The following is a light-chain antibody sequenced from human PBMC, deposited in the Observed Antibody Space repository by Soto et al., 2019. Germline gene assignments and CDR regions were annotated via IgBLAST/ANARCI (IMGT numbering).Light chain of an antibody. V-gene: IGLV1-44*01. CDR1: SSNIGSNT. CDR2: NNN. Sequence: QSVLTQPPSASGTPGQRVTISCSGSSSNIGSNTVDWYQHLPGTAPKLLIYNNNQRPSGVPDRFSGSKSGTSASLAISGLQSEDEADYYCAAWDDSLIGQGVFGGGTKLTVL. J-gene: IGLJ2*01. CDR3: AAWDDSLIGQGV.